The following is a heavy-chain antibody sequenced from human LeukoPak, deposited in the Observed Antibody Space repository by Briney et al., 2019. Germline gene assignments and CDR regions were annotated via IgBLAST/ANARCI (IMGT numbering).Heavy chain of an antibody. D-gene: IGHD3-16*02. CDR2: IYYSGST. V-gene: IGHV4-31*03. Sequence: SETLSLTCTVSGGSISSGGYYWSWIRQHPGKGLEWIGYIYYSGSTYYNPSLKSRVTISVDTSKNQFSLKLSSVTAADTAVYYCAREVILGHYCYYYMDVWGKGTTVTVSS. CDR3: AREVILGHYCYYYMDV. J-gene: IGHJ6*03. CDR1: GGSISSGGYY.